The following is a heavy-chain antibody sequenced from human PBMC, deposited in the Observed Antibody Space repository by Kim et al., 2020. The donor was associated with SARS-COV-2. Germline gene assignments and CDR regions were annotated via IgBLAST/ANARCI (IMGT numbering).Heavy chain of an antibody. J-gene: IGHJ4*02. CDR3: ARGLRLGELSPGGY. Sequence: SVKVSCKASGGTFSSYAISWVRQAPGQGLEWMGGIIPIFGTANYAQKFQGRVTITADESTSTAYMELSSLRSEDTAVYYCARGLRLGELSPGGYWGQGTLVTVSS. CDR1: GGTFSSYA. V-gene: IGHV1-69*13. CDR2: IIPIFGTA. D-gene: IGHD3-16*02.